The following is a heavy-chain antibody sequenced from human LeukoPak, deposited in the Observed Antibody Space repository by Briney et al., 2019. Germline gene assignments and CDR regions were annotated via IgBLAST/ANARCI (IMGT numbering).Heavy chain of an antibody. CDR2: INAGNDST. CDR3: ARGGGGSVSGV. Sequence: ASVKVSCKASGYTFTSYAMHWVRQAPGQRLEWMGWINAGNDSTKYSQKFQGRVTITRDTSASTAYMELSSLRSEDTAVYYCARGGGGSVSGVWGQGTLVTVSS. D-gene: IGHD3-10*02. V-gene: IGHV1-3*01. CDR1: GYTFTSYA. J-gene: IGHJ4*02.